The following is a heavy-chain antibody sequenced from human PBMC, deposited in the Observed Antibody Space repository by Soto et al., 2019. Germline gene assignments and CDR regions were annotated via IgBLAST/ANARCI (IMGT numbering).Heavy chain of an antibody. CDR1: GFTVSDSY. CDR2: IYTGGST. J-gene: IGHJ4*02. V-gene: IGHV3-53*01. CDR3: ATSDRYSSHNLDF. Sequence: GGSLRLSCAASGFTVSDSYMNWVRQAPGKGLQWVSVIYTGGSTYYADSVKGRFTISRDTSKNTLYLQMNSLRAEDTAVYYFATSDRYSSHNLDFWRQGTLVIVSS. D-gene: IGHD4-4*01.